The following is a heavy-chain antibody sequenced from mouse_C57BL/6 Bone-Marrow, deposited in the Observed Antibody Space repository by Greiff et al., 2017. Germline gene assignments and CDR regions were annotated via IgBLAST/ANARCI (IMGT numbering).Heavy chain of an antibody. CDR1: GFTFSSYG. Sequence: DVKLVESGGDLVKPGGSLKLSCAASGFTFSSYGMSWVRQTPDKRLEWVATISSGGSYTYYPDSVKGRFTISRDNAKNTLYLQMSSLKSEDTAMYYCARHGDSFAYWGQGTLVTVSA. CDR3: ARHGDSFAY. CDR2: ISSGGSYT. V-gene: IGHV5-6*02. J-gene: IGHJ3*01.